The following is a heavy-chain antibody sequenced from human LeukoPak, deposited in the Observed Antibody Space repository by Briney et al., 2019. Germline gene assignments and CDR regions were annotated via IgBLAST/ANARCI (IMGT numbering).Heavy chain of an antibody. Sequence: PGGSLRLSCAASGFTFSSYGMHWVRQAPGKGLEWVTFIRYDGSNKHYTDSVKGRFTISRDNSKNTLYLQLNNLRAEDTAVYYCAKDTPAYDSSGYYYPYLDYWGRGTLVTVSS. D-gene: IGHD3-22*01. CDR1: GFTFSSYG. CDR3: AKDTPAYDSSGYYYPYLDY. J-gene: IGHJ4*02. CDR2: IRYDGSNK. V-gene: IGHV3-30*02.